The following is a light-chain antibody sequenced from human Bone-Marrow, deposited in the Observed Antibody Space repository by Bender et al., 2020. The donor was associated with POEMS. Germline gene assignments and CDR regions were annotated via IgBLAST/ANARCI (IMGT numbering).Light chain of an antibody. CDR3: CSYSGIYTYV. J-gene: IGLJ1*01. Sequence: QSALTQPPSASGSPGQSVTISCSGAGSDVGGYNSVSWYQRRPGEAPKLMIYDVTKRPSGVPDRFSGSKSGNTASLTISGLRAEDEGDYFCCSYSGIYTYVFGTETKVTVL. CDR1: GSDVGGYNS. CDR2: DVT. V-gene: IGLV2-11*01.